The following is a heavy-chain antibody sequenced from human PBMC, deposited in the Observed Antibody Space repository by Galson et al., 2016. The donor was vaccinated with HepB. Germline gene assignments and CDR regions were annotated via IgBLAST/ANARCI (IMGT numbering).Heavy chain of an antibody. CDR2: ISHDGSNQ. CDR1: GFTFSSNG. D-gene: IGHD3-3*01. Sequence: SLRLSCAASGFTFSSNGMHWVRQAPGKGLEWVALISHDGSNQYYADSVKGRFTISRDNSKNTLSLQMNSLRAEDTAVYFCAKDLSNDFWFGYYPTIDYWGRGTLVTGSS. J-gene: IGHJ4*01. CDR3: AKDLSNDFWFGYYPTIDY. V-gene: IGHV3-30*18.